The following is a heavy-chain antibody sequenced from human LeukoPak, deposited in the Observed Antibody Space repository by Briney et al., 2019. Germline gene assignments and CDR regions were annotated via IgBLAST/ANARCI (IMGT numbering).Heavy chain of an antibody. CDR2: IKPDGSAK. CDR3: ARYGLTAALDF. CDR1: GFTFSSSW. D-gene: IGHD2-21*02. J-gene: IGHJ4*02. V-gene: IGHV3-7*01. Sequence: GGSLRLSCAASGFTFSSSWMSWVRQAPGKGLEWVANIKPDGSAKFHVDSVKGRFTISRDNSKSSLSLQMNSLRAEDTAVYYCARYGLTAALDFWGQGTLVTVSS.